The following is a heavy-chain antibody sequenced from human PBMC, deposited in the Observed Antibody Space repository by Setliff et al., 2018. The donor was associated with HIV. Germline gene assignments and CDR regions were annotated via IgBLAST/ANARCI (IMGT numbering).Heavy chain of an antibody. CDR2: IDYIGGT. Sequence: PSETLSLTCTVSGASIKSHNWNWIRQTSGKGLVWIGSIDYIGGTNYNPSLKSRVTMSMDTSKNQLSLRLTSVTATDTGVYYCARGVGSNLNWLDPWGQGTLVTVSS. D-gene: IGHD1-26*01. V-gene: IGHV4-59*11. CDR3: ARGVGSNLNWLDP. J-gene: IGHJ5*02. CDR1: GASIKSHN.